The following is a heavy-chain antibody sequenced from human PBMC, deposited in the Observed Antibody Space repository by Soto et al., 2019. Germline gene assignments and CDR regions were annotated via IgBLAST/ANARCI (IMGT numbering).Heavy chain of an antibody. CDR3: ASHSQDIVVVPAASLRYGMDV. J-gene: IGHJ6*02. V-gene: IGHV1-69*06. D-gene: IGHD2-2*01. CDR2: IIPIFGTA. Sequence: VASVKVSCKASGYTFTSYGISWVRQAPGQGLEWMGGIIPIFGTANYAQKFQGRVTITADKSTSTAYMELSSLRSEDTAVYYCASHSQDIVVVPAASLRYGMDVWGQGTTVTVSS. CDR1: GYTFTSYG.